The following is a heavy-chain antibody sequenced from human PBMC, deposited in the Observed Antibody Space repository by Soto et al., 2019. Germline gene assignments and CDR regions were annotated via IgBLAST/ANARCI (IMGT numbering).Heavy chain of an antibody. J-gene: IGHJ6*03. CDR2: ISWNSGSI. CDR3: AKDSAAAGRNYMDV. D-gene: IGHD6-13*01. Sequence: EVQLVESGGGLVQPGRSLRLSCAASGFTFDDYAMHWVRQAPGKGLEWVSGISWNSGSIGYADSVKGRFTISRDNAKNSLYLQMNSLRAEDTALYYCAKDSAAAGRNYMDVWRKGTTVTVSS. V-gene: IGHV3-9*01. CDR1: GFTFDDYA.